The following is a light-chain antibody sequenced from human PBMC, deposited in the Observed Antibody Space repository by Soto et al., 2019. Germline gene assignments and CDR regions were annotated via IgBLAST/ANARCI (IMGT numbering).Light chain of an antibody. CDR2: DVS. CDR3: SSYTSSSTYV. CDR1: NSDVGGYNY. J-gene: IGLJ1*01. Sequence: SPTPPAPPSGSPWQSITISCPGTNSDVGGYNYVSWYQQHPGKAPKLMIYDVSNRPSGVSNRFSGSKSGNTASLTISGLQAEDEADYYCSSYTSSSTYVFGTGTKVTVL. V-gene: IGLV2-14*01.